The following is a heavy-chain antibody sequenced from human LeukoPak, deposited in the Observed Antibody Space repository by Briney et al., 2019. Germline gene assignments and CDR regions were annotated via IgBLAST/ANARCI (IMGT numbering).Heavy chain of an antibody. CDR3: ASTGRRHCSGGSCYSPLSAFDI. CDR2: INPNSRGT. CDR1: GYTFTDYY. Sequence: ASVKVSCKASGYTFTDYYMHWVRQAPGQGLEWMGWINPNSRGTNYAQKFQGRVTMTRDTSISTAYMELSRLRSDDTAVYYCASTGRRHCSGGSCYSPLSAFDIWGQGTMVTVSS. D-gene: IGHD2-15*01. J-gene: IGHJ3*02. V-gene: IGHV1-2*02.